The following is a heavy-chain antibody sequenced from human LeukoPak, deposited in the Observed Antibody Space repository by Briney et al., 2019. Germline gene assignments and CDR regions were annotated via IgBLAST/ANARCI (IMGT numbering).Heavy chain of an antibody. J-gene: IGHJ4*02. CDR1: GGSISSYY. CDR2: IYYSGST. V-gene: IGHV4-59*01. Sequence: SETLSLTCTVSGGSISSYYWSWIRQPPGKGLEWIGYIYYSGSTNYNPSLKSRVTISVDTSKNQFSLKLSSATAADTVVYYCARDKVLFDYWGQGTLVTVSS. CDR3: ARDKVLFDY.